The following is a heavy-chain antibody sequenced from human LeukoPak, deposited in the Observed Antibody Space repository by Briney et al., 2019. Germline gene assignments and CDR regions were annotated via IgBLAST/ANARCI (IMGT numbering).Heavy chain of an antibody. CDR1: GGSVSDYY. Sequence: KTSETLSLTCTISGGSVSDYYWNWIRQSPGKGLEWIGYIYYTGSTSYNPSLKSRVTISVDTSKNQFSLKLSSVTAADTAVYYCARADYDSSGYLFLWGQGTLVTVSS. CDR2: IYYTGST. D-gene: IGHD3-22*01. V-gene: IGHV4-59*08. J-gene: IGHJ4*02. CDR3: ARADYDSSGYLFL.